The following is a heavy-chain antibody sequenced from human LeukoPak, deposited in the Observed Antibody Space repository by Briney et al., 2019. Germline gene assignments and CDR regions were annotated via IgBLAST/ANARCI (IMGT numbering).Heavy chain of an antibody. CDR1: GGSISSSSYY. CDR3: ARASITPDTADLLTLY. D-gene: IGHD5-18*01. V-gene: IGHV4-39*07. CDR2: IYYSGST. J-gene: IGHJ4*02. Sequence: SETLSLTCTVSGGSISSSSYYWGWIRQPPGKGLEWIGSIYYSGSTYYNPSLKSRVTISVDTSKNQFSLKLSSVTAADTAVYYCARASITPDTADLLTLYWGQGTLVTVSS.